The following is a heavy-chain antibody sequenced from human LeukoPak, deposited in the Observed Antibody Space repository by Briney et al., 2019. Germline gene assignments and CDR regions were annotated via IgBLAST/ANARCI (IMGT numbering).Heavy chain of an antibody. V-gene: IGHV3-30*18. Sequence: GRSLRLSCAASGFTFSSYGMHWVRQAPGKGLEWVAVISYDGSNKYYADSVKGRFTISRDNSKNTLYLQMNSLRAEDTAVYYCAKDRPLVVVTAMFDYWGQGTLVTVSS. CDR1: GFTFSSYG. J-gene: IGHJ4*02. D-gene: IGHD2-21*02. CDR2: ISYDGSNK. CDR3: AKDRPLVVVTAMFDY.